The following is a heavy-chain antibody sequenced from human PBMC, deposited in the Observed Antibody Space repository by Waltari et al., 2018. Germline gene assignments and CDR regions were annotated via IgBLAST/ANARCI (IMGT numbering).Heavy chain of an antibody. Sequence: EVQLVESGGGLVKPGGALRLSWAASGVTIRDFGMSWVRQAPGKGLEWVSSTTNGNSHLYYADSVRGRFTVSIDNAKNSLYLQMNNLRAEDTAVYYCARALTTPNDYWGQGTLVTVSS. D-gene: IGHD4-17*01. V-gene: IGHV3-21*03. J-gene: IGHJ4*02. CDR1: GVTIRDFG. CDR2: TTNGNSHL. CDR3: ARALTTPNDY.